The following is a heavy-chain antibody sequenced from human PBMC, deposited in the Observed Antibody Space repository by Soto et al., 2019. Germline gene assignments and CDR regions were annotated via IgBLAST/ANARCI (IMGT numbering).Heavy chain of an antibody. Sequence: SETLSLTCAVSGYSISSSKWWGWIRQPPGKGLEWIWYIYYSGSTYYNPSLKSRFTMSVDTSKNQFSLKLISVTAVDTSVYYCARRAYYDSSGFQDAFDIWGQGTMVTVSS. D-gene: IGHD3-22*01. CDR1: GYSISSSKW. CDR2: IYYSGST. J-gene: IGHJ3*02. CDR3: ARRAYYDSSGFQDAFDI. V-gene: IGHV4-28*01.